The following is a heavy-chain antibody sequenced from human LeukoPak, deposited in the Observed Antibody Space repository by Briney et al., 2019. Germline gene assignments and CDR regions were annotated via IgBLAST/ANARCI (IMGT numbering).Heavy chain of an antibody. CDR2: IFHSGAT. D-gene: IGHD1-26*01. CDR3: AKDLVGATGY. Sequence: SETLSLTCTVSGGSISGSTFYWAWIRQPPGKGLEWIGSIFHSGATYYNPSLKRRVTISVDTSKNHFSLNMRSVTAADTAVYYCAKDLVGATGYWGQGTLVTVSS. CDR1: GGSISGSTFY. V-gene: IGHV4-39*02. J-gene: IGHJ4*02.